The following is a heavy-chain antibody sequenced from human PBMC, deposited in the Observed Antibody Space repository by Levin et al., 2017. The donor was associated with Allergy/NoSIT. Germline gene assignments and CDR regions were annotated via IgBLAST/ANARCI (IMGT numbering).Heavy chain of an antibody. CDR1: GASISRGFYY. Sequence: SETLSLTCSVSGASISRGFYYWSWIRQPAGEGLEWIGRIYVTGSTTYSPSLKSRGTISLDRSKDQVSLKINSVTAADTAVYYCARDLAGFSGYKPYCYMDVWGKGTTVTVSS. V-gene: IGHV4-61*02. CDR2: IYVTGST. J-gene: IGHJ6*03. D-gene: IGHD5-12*01. CDR3: ARDLAGFSGYKPYCYMDV.